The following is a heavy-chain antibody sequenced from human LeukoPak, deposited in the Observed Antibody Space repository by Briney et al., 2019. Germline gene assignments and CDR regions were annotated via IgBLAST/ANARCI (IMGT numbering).Heavy chain of an antibody. D-gene: IGHD4-23*01. Sequence: PGGSLRLSCAASGFTFSSYAMHWVRQAPGKGLEYVSAISSNGGSTYYANSVKGRFTISRDNSKNTLYLQMGSLRAEDMAVYYCAREVGNTGGFDPWGQGTLVTVSS. J-gene: IGHJ5*02. V-gene: IGHV3-64*01. CDR3: AREVGNTGGFDP. CDR2: ISSNGGST. CDR1: GFTFSSYA.